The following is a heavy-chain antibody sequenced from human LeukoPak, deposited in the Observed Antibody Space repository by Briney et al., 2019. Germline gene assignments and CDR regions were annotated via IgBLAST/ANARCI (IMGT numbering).Heavy chain of an antibody. V-gene: IGHV1-69*05. CDR3: ATSRYVTDGVYYTQDDS. J-gene: IGHJ5*02. Sequence: SVKVSCKASGGTFSSYAISWVRQAPGQGLEWMGGIIPIFGTANYAQKFQGRVTITTDESMSTAYMELSSLRSEDTAVYYCATSRYVTDGVYYTQDDSWGQGTLVTVSS. D-gene: IGHD2-8*01. CDR1: GGTFSSYA. CDR2: IIPIFGTA.